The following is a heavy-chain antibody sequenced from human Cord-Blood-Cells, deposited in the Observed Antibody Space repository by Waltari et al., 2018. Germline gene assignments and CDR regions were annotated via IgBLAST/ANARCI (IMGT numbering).Heavy chain of an antibody. D-gene: IGHD7-27*01. Sequence: QVQLVQSGAEVKKPGASVKVSCKASGYTFTGYYMHWVRQAPGQGLEWMGWINPNSSGTNYAQKFQGWVTMTRDTSISTAYMELSRLRSDDTAVYYCARDLTGDYYYGMDVWGQGTTVTVSS. CDR1: GYTFTGYY. CDR2: INPNSSGT. J-gene: IGHJ6*02. CDR3: ARDLTGDYYYGMDV. V-gene: IGHV1-2*04.